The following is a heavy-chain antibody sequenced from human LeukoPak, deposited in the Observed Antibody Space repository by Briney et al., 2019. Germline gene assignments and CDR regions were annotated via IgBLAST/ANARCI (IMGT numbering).Heavy chain of an antibody. V-gene: IGHV1-18*01. CDR1: GYTFTRYG. CDR3: ARESPVRGTT. CDR2: IRADTGNT. D-gene: IGHD2-2*01. Sequence: ASVKVSCKASGYTFTRYGISWVRQAPGQGLEWMAWIRADTGNTNYAQKLQGRVTLTTDTSTNTAYMELRRLRSDDTAVYYCARESPVRGTTWGQGTLVTVSS. J-gene: IGHJ5*02.